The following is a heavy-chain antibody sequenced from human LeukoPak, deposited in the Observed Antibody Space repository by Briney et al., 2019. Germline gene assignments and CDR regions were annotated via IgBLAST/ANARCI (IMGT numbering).Heavy chain of an antibody. Sequence: SGGSLRLSCAASGFTFSDYHMSWIRQASGKGLEWVSAISGSGGSTYYADSVKGRFTISRDNSKNTLYLQMNSLRAEDTAVYYCAKVAWSYCSSTSCYLDYWGQGTLVTVSS. V-gene: IGHV3-23*01. D-gene: IGHD2-2*01. CDR3: AKVAWSYCSSTSCYLDY. CDR1: GFTFSDYH. CDR2: ISGSGGST. J-gene: IGHJ4*02.